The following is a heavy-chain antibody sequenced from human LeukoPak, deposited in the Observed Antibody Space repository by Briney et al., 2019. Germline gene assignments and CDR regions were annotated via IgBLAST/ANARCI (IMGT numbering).Heavy chain of an antibody. V-gene: IGHV1-24*01. J-gene: IGHJ4*02. CDR3: ATMYYYGSGSYAGFDY. Sequence: ASVKVSCKVSGYTLTELSMHWVRQAPGEGLEWMGGFDPEDGETIYAQKFQGRVTMTEDTSTDTAYMELSSLRSEDTAVYYCATMYYYGSGSYAGFDYWGQGTLVTVSS. D-gene: IGHD3-10*01. CDR2: FDPEDGET. CDR1: GYTLTELS.